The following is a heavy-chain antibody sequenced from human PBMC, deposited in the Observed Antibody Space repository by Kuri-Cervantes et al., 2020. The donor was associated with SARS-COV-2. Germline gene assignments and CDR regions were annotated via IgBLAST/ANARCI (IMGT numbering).Heavy chain of an antibody. J-gene: IGHJ3*02. CDR1: GFTFSDYY. V-gene: IGHV3-11*01. CDR3: ANSLLWSGYYLDVFDI. CDR2: ISSSGGST. Sequence: GESLKISCAASGFTFSDYYMSWIRQAPGKGLEWVSYISSSGGSTYYADSVKGRFTISRDNSKNTLYLQMNSLRAEDTAVYYCANSLLWSGYYLDVFDIWGQGTMVTVSS. D-gene: IGHD3-3*01.